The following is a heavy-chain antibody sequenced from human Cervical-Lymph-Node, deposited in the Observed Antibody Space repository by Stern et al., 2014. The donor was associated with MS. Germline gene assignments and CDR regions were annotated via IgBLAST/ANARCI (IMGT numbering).Heavy chain of an antibody. J-gene: IGHJ4*02. D-gene: IGHD4-23*01. V-gene: IGHV3-9*01. CDR1: GFTFDGYA. CDR2: ISWNSGSI. Sequence: VQLVQSGGGLVQPGRSLRLSCAASGFTFDGYAMHWVRQAPGQGLEWVSWISWNSGSIGSANSVKARFTISSDTAKNSLYLQMNSLRAEDTALYYCAKVVPDDYGGEGYFDYWGQGTLVTVSS. CDR3: AKVVPDDYGGEGYFDY.